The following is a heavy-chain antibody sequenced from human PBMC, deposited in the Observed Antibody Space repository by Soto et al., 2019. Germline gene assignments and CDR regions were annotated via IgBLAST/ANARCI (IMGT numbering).Heavy chain of an antibody. J-gene: IGHJ4*02. CDR3: ARHYYSTPASDY. D-gene: IGHD1-26*01. V-gene: IGHV5-10-1*01. CDR2: IDGGDSYT. Sequence: SLKISCQASGYSFRSDWIRWGRQMPCRGLEWLGRIDGGDSYTKYNPSFEGNVTMSIDESISTAYLKWSSLKASDTETYFSARHYYSTPASDYRGQGNVVT. CDR1: GYSFRSDW.